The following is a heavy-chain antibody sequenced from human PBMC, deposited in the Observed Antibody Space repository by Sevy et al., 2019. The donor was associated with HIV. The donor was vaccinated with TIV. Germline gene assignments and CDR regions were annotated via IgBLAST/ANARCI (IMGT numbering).Heavy chain of an antibody. CDR1: GVSITSLY. CDR2: IYYNGHI. J-gene: IGHJ4*02. CDR3: AGENAWGRGYS. V-gene: IGHV4-59*08. Sequence: SETLSLTCTVSGVSITSLYWNWIRQPPGKGLEWIANIYYNGHINYNPSLKSRDTLSLDTSKNQFSLRLSSVTAADTAMYYCAGENAWGRGYSWGQGTLVTVSS. D-gene: IGHD1-26*01.